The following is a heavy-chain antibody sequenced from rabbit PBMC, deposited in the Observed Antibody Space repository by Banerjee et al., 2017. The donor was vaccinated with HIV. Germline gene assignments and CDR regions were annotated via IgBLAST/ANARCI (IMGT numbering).Heavy chain of an antibody. Sequence: QEQLEESGGGLVTPGASLTLTCTASGFTLSSSYWMCWVRQAPGKGLEWIACIHGGSSGSTYYASWAKGRFTISKTSSTTVTLQMTSLTAADTATYFCARYRADDGTYNAFILWGPGTLVTVS. V-gene: IGHV1S45*01. CDR1: GFTLSSSYW. J-gene: IGHJ6*01. D-gene: IGHD5-1*01. CDR3: ARYRADDGTYNAFIL. CDR2: IHGGSSGST.